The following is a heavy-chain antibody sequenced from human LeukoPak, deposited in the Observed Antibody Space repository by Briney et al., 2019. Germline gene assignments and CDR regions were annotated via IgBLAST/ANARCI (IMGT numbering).Heavy chain of an antibody. CDR1: GFTFSSYA. D-gene: IGHD3-22*01. V-gene: IGHV3-23*01. CDR3: AKVEYDSSGYPF. CDR2: ISGSGGST. Sequence: GGSLRLPFAASGFTFSSYAMSWVRQAPGKGLEWVSAISGSGGSTYYADSVKGRFTISRDNSKNTLYLQMNSLRAEDTAVYYCAKVEYDSSGYPFWGQGTMVTVSS. J-gene: IGHJ3*01.